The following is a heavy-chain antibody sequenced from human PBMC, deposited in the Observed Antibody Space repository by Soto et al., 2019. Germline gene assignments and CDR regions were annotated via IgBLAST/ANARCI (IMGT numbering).Heavy chain of an antibody. CDR2: VYQSGDT. CDR1: GGSMSDYY. J-gene: IGHJ4*02. CDR3: ARVKNWAEFDY. D-gene: IGHD7-27*01. V-gene: IGHV4-59*01. Sequence: QVQLQESGPGLVKPSETLSLTCTVSGGSMSDYYWTWMRQPSGKGLEWIGYVYQSGDTNYNPSLKSRVTVSMDASENQFSLTLTSVTAADTALYYCARVKNWAEFDYWGQGALVTVSP.